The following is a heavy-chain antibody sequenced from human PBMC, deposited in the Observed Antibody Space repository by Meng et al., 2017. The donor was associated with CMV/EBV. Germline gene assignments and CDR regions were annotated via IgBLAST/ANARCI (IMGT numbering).Heavy chain of an antibody. CDR1: GGSISSYY. Sequence: GSLRLSCTVSGGSISSYYWSWIRQPPGKGLEWIGYIYYSGSTNYNPSLKSRVTISVDTSKNQFSLKLSSATAADTAVYYCARVDRILCYDCWGQGTLVTVSS. D-gene: IGHD2-8*01. CDR3: ARVDRILCYDC. V-gene: IGHV4-59*01. J-gene: IGHJ4*02. CDR2: IYYSGST.